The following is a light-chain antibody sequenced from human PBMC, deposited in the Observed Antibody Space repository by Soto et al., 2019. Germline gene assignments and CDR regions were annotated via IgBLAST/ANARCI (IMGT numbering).Light chain of an antibody. J-gene: IGKJ1*01. CDR3: QQYNTYSQA. Sequence: DIQMTQSPSTLSASIGDRITITCRASQTIGSSLAWYQQKPGKAPNLLIFDASTLERGVPSRFSVRGSGTEFTLSNSSLQPDDFATYYCQQYNTYSQAFGQRTKVDIK. CDR2: DAS. V-gene: IGKV1-5*01. CDR1: QTIGSS.